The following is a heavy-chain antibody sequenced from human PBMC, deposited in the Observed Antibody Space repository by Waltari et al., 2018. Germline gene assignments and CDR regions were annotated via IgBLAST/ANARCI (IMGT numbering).Heavy chain of an antibody. Sequence: QVLLQESGPGLVKPSETLSLTCTVSGGPFSSYWLTWIRQSPGKGLEWIGEINGNSGNTNYNPYLKSRVTISKDASNNQFSLKLSSVSVTDTATFYCATREGKALAAALGYYDYWGQGVLVTVSS. J-gene: IGHJ4*02. D-gene: IGHD6-13*01. CDR3: ATREGKALAAALGYYDY. V-gene: IGHV4-59*12. CDR1: GGPFSSYW. CDR2: INGNSGNT.